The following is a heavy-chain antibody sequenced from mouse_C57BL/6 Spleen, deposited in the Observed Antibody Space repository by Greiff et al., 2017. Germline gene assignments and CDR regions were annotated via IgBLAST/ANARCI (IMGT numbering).Heavy chain of an antibody. CDR3: ARGDYYDYDGVYFDY. CDR2: ISYDGSN. D-gene: IGHD2-4*01. J-gene: IGHJ2*01. Sequence: EVQLVESGPGLVTPSQSLSLTCSVTGYSITSGYYWNWIRQFPGNKLEWMGYISYDGSNNYNPSLNNRISITRDTSKNPFFLTLNSVTTEDTATYYCARGDYYDYDGVYFDYWGQGTTLTVSS. V-gene: IGHV3-6*01. CDR1: GYSITSGYY.